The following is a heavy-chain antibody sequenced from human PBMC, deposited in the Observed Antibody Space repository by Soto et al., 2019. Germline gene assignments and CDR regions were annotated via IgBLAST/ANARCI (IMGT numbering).Heavy chain of an antibody. CDR1: GFTFSSYA. J-gene: IGHJ6*02. Sequence: QVQLVESGGGVVQPGRSLRLSCAASGFTFSSYAMHWVLQAPGKGLEWVAVISYDGSNKYYADSVKGRFTISRDNYKNTLYLQMNSLKAEDTAVYYCARDLGRLEGPSYSYGITYYYYYGMDVWGQGTTVTVSS. D-gene: IGHD5-18*01. CDR2: ISYDGSNK. V-gene: IGHV3-30-3*01. CDR3: ARDLGRLEGPSYSYGITYYYYYGMDV.